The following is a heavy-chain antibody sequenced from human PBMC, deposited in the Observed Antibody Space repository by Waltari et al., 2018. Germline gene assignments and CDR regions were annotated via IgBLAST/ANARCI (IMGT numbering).Heavy chain of an antibody. CDR2: ILYDGSNK. Sequence: QVQLVESGGGVVQPGRSLRLSCAASGFTFSSYGMHWVRQAPGKGLEWVAVILYDGSNKYYADSVKGRFTISRDNSKNTLYLQMNSLRAEDTAMYYCARHRWELPLDVFDIWGQGTMVTVSS. V-gene: IGHV3-30*03. J-gene: IGHJ3*02. CDR1: GFTFSSYG. CDR3: ARHRWELPLDVFDI. D-gene: IGHD1-26*01.